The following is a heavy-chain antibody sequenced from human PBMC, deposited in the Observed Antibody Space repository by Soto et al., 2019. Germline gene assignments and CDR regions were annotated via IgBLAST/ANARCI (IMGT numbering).Heavy chain of an antibody. CDR2: IYPGDSNT. CDR3: ARLTGFFSERKIHFDF. D-gene: IGHD1-26*01. Sequence: PGESLKISCKASGYGFSGYWIGWVRQMPGKGLEWMGIIYPGDSNTKYSPSFQGQVTMSADKSISTAYLQLSSLKASDTAMYYCARLTGFFSERKIHFDFWGQGTLVTVSS. V-gene: IGHV5-51*01. CDR1: GYGFSGYW. J-gene: IGHJ4*02.